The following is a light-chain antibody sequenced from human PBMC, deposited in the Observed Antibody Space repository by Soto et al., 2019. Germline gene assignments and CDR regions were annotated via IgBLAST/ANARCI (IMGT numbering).Light chain of an antibody. Sequence: QPVLTQPPSASGSPGQSVTISCTGTSSDIGGYNYVSWYQHHPGKAPKLMIYEVNKRPSGVPDRFSGSKSGNTASLTVSGLQAADEADYYCSSYAGSNNLMFGGGTKVTVL. CDR1: SSDIGGYNY. CDR3: SSYAGSNNLM. V-gene: IGLV2-8*01. CDR2: EVN. J-gene: IGLJ3*02.